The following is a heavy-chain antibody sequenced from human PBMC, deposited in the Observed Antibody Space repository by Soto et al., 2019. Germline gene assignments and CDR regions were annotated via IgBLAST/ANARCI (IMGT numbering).Heavy chain of an antibody. CDR1: GGTFSSYA. J-gene: IGHJ4*02. V-gene: IGHV1-69*13. CDR2: IIPIFGTA. Sequence: ASVKVSCKASGGTFSSYAISWVRQAPGQGLEWMGGIIPIFGTANYAQKFQGRVTITADESTSTAYMELSSLRSEDTAVYYCARSGSGYEAIPTYYFDYWGQGTLVTVSS. CDR3: ARSGSGYEAIPTYYFDY. D-gene: IGHD5-12*01.